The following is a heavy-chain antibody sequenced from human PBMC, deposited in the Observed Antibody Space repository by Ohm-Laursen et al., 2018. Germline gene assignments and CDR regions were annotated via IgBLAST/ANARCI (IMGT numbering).Heavy chain of an antibody. CDR2: ISWNSGSI. V-gene: IGHV3-9*01. CDR3: AKAPWYGDYPFDY. J-gene: IGHJ4*02. Sequence: SLRLSCAASGFTFDGYAMHWVRQAPGKGLEWVSGISWNSGSIGHADSVKGRFTISRDNAKNSLYLQMNSLRAEDTALYYCAKAPWYGDYPFDYWGQGTLVTVSS. D-gene: IGHD4-17*01. CDR1: GFTFDGYA.